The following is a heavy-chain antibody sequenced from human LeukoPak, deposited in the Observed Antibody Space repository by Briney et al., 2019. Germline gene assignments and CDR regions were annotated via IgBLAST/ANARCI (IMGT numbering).Heavy chain of an antibody. CDR3: AKSGGPDFYDSSAFDI. D-gene: IGHD3-22*01. Sequence: SETLSLTCTVSGGSISSVSYYWNWIRQPAGRGLEWSGRIYSSGSTHYNPSLKSRVTISLDTSKNQFSLNLSSVTAADTAVFYCAKSGGPDFYDSSAFDIWGQGTMVTVSS. CDR1: GGSISSVSYY. V-gene: IGHV4-61*02. J-gene: IGHJ3*02. CDR2: IYSSGST.